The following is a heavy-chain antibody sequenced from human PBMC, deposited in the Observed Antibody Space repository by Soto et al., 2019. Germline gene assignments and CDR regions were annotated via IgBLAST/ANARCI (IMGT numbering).Heavy chain of an antibody. CDR1: GFTFSDHY. CDR2: ISSRGTTV. J-gene: IGHJ4*02. Sequence: GGSLRLSCTASGFTFSDHYMNWIRQAPGKGLEWVSHISSRGTTVYYADSVKGRFTISRDNAKNSLYLQMDSLKTEDTAVYYCATWFSGSPRSWGQGTLVTVSS. CDR3: ATWFSGSPRS. V-gene: IGHV3-11*01. D-gene: IGHD1-26*01.